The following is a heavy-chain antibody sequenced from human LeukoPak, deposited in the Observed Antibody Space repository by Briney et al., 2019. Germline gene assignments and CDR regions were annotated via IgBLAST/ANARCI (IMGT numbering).Heavy chain of an antibody. J-gene: IGHJ4*02. CDR2: MFPDGRT. CDR3: ARTNPVYGDYDY. V-gene: IGHV3-53*01. D-gene: IGHD4-17*01. Sequence: AGGSLRLSCAVSGFSVNDNYMSWVRQAPGKGLQWVSVMFPDGRTYYADSVKGRFTISRDLARNTLLLQMHSLRAGDTAVHYCARTNPVYGDYDYWGQGTLVTVSS. CDR1: GFSVNDNY.